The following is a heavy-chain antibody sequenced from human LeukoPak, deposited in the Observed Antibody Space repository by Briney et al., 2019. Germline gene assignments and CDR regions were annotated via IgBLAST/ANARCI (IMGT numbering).Heavy chain of an antibody. CDR2: IDPSDSYT. CDR1: GYSLTSYW. J-gene: IGHJ4*02. D-gene: IGHD2-2*01. CDR3: ARLFDPGYCNSTNCYDY. Sequence: GESLRISCKGSGYSLTSYWISWVRQMPGKGLEWMGRIDPSDSYTNYSPSFQGHVTISADKSITTAYLQWSSLKASDTAMYYCARLFDPGYCNSTNCYDYWGRGTLVTVSS. V-gene: IGHV5-10-1*01.